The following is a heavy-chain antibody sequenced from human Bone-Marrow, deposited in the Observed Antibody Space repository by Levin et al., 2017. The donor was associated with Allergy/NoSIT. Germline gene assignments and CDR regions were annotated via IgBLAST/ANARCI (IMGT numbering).Heavy chain of an antibody. CDR2: INSDGSST. CDR3: ANGELVVHATQTCYGMDV. V-gene: IGHV3-74*01. CDR1: GFTFSNYW. J-gene: IGHJ6*02. D-gene: IGHD2-8*02. Sequence: GGSLRLSCAASGFTFSNYWMHWVRQAPGKGLVWVSRINSDGSSTDYADSVKGRFTISRDNAKNTLYLQMNSLRAEDTAVFYCANGELVVHATQTCYGMDVWGQGTTVTVSS.